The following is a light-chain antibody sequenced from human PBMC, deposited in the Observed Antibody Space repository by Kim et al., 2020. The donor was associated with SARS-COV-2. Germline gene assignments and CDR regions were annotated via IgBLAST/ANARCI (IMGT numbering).Light chain of an antibody. J-gene: IGLJ3*02. V-gene: IGLV4-69*01. Sequence: ASVKLTCTLIRGHSSNAIAWHQQQPEKGPRYLMKLNSEGSHSKGDGFPDRFSGSSSGAARSLTISGLQSEDEADYYCQTWGTGIRVFGGGTQLTVL. CDR2: LNSEGSH. CDR1: RGHSSNA. CDR3: QTWGTGIRV.